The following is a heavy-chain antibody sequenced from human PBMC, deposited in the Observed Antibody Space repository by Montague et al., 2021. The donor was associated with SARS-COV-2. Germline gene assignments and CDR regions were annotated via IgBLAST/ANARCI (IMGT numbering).Heavy chain of an antibody. D-gene: IGHD6-13*01. CDR1: GFTFSSYE. CDR3: AREYIEAAGHGNDY. CDR2: ISRSGSII. J-gene: IGHJ4*02. V-gene: IGHV3-48*03. Sequence: LRLSCSASGFTFSSYEMNWVRQAPGKGLEWVSYISRSGSIIYYADSVKGRFTISRDNAKNSLYLQMNSLRAEDTAVYYCAREYIEAAGHGNDYWGQGTLVTVSS.